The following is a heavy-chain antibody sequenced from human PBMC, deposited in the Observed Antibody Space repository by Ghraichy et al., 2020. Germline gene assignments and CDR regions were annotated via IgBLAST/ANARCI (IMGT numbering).Heavy chain of an antibody. Sequence: GGSLRLSCAASGFTFSDYYMSWIRQAPGKGLEWVSYIISCGSTIYYADSVKGRFTISRDNAKNSLYLQMNSLRAEDTAVYYCARGDQKGFLEWLLRTHYYYYGMDVWGQGTTVTVSS. CDR1: GFTFSDYY. CDR3: ARGDQKGFLEWLLRTHYYYYGMDV. J-gene: IGHJ6*02. D-gene: IGHD3-3*01. CDR2: IISCGSTI. V-gene: IGHV3-11*01.